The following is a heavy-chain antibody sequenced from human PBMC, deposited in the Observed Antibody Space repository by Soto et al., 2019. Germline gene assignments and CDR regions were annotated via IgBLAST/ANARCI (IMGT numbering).Heavy chain of an antibody. Sequence: SETLSLTCTVSGGSISSYYWSWIRQPAGKGLEWIGRIYTSGSTNYNPSLKSRVTMSVDTSKNQFSLKLSSVTAADTAVYYCARDKGQQLVPFPRWASYFDYWGQGTLVTVSS. CDR2: IYTSGST. D-gene: IGHD6-13*01. J-gene: IGHJ4*02. CDR3: ARDKGQQLVPFPRWASYFDY. CDR1: GGSISSYY. V-gene: IGHV4-4*07.